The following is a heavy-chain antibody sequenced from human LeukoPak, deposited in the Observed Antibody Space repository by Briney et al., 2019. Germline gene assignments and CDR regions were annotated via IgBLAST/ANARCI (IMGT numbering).Heavy chain of an antibody. D-gene: IGHD3-3*01. J-gene: IGHJ4*02. V-gene: IGHV3-48*03. CDR2: ISSSGSTI. CDR3: AKTVRPFLEWLLRPFDY. Sequence: GGSLRLSCAASGFTFSSYEMNWVRQAPGKGLEWVSYISSSGSTIYYADSVKGRFTISRDNAKNSLYLQMNSLRAEDTAVYYCAKTVRPFLEWLLRPFDYWGQGTLVTVSS. CDR1: GFTFSSYE.